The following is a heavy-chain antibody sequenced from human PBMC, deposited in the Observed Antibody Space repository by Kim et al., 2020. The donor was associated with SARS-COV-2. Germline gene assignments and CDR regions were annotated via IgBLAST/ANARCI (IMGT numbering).Heavy chain of an antibody. D-gene: IGHD3-22*01. J-gene: IGHJ4*02. CDR3: AKDLDYDSSGYVYDY. V-gene: IGHV3-43*01. Sequence: SVKGRFTISRDNSKNSLYLQMNSLRTEDTALYYCAKDLDYDSSGYVYDYWGQGTLVTVSS.